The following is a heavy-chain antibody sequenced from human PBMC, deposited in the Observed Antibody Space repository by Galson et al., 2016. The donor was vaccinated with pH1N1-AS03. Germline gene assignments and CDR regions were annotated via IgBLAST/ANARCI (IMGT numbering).Heavy chain of an antibody. D-gene: IGHD7-27*01. CDR1: GVSLNFFS. CDR2: INHSGDA. Sequence: SETLSLTCGVSGVSLNFFSWSWIRQPPGKGLEFIGEINHSGDAKYNPSLQSRVTISVDKSKNQFSLKVNSVSAADTALYYCARQRAELGTHDYWGRGTLVTVSS. J-gene: IGHJ4*02. V-gene: IGHV4-34*01. CDR3: ARQRAELGTHDY.